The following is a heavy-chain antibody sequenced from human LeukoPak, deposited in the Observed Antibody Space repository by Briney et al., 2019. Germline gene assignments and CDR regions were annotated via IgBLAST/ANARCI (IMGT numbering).Heavy chain of an antibody. D-gene: IGHD2-2*01. CDR3: ASRDRDCSSTSCYSPDYGMDV. CDR1: GYTFTGYY. V-gene: IGHV1-2*02. CDR2: INPNSGGT. Sequence: ASVRVSCKASGYTFTGYYMHWVRQAPGQGLEWMGWINPNSGGTNYAQKFQGRVTMTRDTSISTAYMELSRLRSDDTAVYYCASRDRDCSSTSCYSPDYGMDVWGQGTTVTVSS. J-gene: IGHJ6*02.